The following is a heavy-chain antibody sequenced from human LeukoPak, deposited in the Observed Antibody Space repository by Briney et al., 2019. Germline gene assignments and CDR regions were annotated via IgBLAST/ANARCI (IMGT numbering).Heavy chain of an antibody. CDR1: GFTFSSYS. CDR3: ARQSGTMVTTRFDY. V-gene: IGHV3-21*01. D-gene: IGHD4-17*01. Sequence: NPGGSLRLSCAASGFTFSSYSMNWVRQAPGKGLEWVSSISSSSSYIKYADSVKGRFTISRDNAKNSLYLQMNSLRAEDTAIYYCARQSGTMVTTRFDYWGQGTLVTVSS. J-gene: IGHJ4*02. CDR2: ISSSSSYI.